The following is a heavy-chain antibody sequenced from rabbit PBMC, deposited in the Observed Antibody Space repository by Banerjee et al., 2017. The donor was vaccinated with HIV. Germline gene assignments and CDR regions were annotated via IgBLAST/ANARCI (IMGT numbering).Heavy chain of an antibody. Sequence: WIGYINTGSARTDYASWAKGRFTISRTSSTTVTLQMTSLTAADTATYFCVRVATMTMEYFNLWGQGTLVTVS. V-gene: IGHV1S40*01. D-gene: IGHD2-1*01. CDR3: VRVATMTMEYFNL. J-gene: IGHJ4*01. CDR2: INTGSART.